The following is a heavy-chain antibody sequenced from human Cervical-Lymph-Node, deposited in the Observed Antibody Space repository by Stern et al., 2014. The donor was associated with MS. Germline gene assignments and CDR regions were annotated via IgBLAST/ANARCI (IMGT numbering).Heavy chain of an antibody. Sequence: VQLVESGAEVKKPGSSVKVSCKASGGIFSNSAFSWVRQAPGQGLEWMGGIIPIFGTANYAQNFQGRVTITADESTSTAYMELSSLRSDDTAVYYCARDSDILFAMDVWGQGTTVTVSS. J-gene: IGHJ6*02. D-gene: IGHD2-15*01. CDR1: GGIFSNSA. CDR3: ARDSDILFAMDV. CDR2: IIPIFGTA. V-gene: IGHV1-69*01.